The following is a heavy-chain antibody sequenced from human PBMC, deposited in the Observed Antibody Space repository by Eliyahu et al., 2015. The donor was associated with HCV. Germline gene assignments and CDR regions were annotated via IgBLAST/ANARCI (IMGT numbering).Heavy chain of an antibody. CDR3: ARVRDCSGGSCYSTATFDY. CDR2: ISAYNGNT. Sequence: QVQLVQSGAEVKKPGASVKVSCKASGYTFTSYGISWVRQAPGQGLEWMGWISAYNGNTNYAQKLQGRVTMTTDTSTSTAYMELRSLRSDDTAVYYCARVRDCSGGSCYSTATFDYWGQGTLVTVSS. V-gene: IGHV1-18*01. J-gene: IGHJ4*02. D-gene: IGHD2-15*01. CDR1: GYTFTSYG.